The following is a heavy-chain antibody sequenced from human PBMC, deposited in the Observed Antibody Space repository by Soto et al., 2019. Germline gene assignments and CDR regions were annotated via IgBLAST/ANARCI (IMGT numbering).Heavy chain of an antibody. CDR3: AKIQDGAGLGY. D-gene: IGHD1-26*01. J-gene: IGHJ4*02. V-gene: IGHV3-23*01. CDR1: GFTFSSYS. CDR2: LSGSGGTR. Sequence: PGGSLRLSFSASGFTFSSYSMNWVRQAPGKGLEWVSSLSGSGGTRYHADSVKGLFTISRDNSRNNVYLQMDSLRAEDTAVYYCAKIQDGAGLGYWGQGTLVTVSS.